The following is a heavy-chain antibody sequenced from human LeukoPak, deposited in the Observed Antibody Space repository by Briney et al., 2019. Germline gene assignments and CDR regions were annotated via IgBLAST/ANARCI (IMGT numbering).Heavy chain of an antibody. CDR3: AREAGTAFDL. CDR1: GFNFSSYE. D-gene: IGHD3-10*01. Sequence: GGSLRLSCVGSGFNFSSYEMNWVRQAPGKGLEWVSYVGSRGRSIYYADSVKGRFISSRDNSKNSLYLQMNSLRVEDTAVYYCAREAGTAFDLWGQGTTVTVSS. V-gene: IGHV3-48*03. J-gene: IGHJ3*01. CDR2: VGSRGRSI.